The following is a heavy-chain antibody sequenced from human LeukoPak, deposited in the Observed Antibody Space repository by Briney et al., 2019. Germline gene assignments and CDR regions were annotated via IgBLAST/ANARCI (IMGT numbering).Heavy chain of an antibody. CDR3: AKGGGKQWLAHFDY. J-gene: IGHJ4*02. D-gene: IGHD6-19*01. CDR1: GFTFSSYA. CDR2: ISGSGGST. V-gene: IGHV3-23*01. Sequence: GGSLRISCAASGFTFSSYAMSWVRQAPGKGLEWVSAISGSGGSTYYADSVKGRFTISRDNSKNTLYLQMNSLRAEDTAVYYCAKGGGKQWLAHFDYWGQGTLVTVSS.